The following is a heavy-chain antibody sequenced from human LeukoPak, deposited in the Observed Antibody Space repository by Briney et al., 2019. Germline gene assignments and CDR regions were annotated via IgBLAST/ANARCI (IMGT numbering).Heavy chain of an antibody. CDR1: GGSISGYY. CDR2: VHYTGST. V-gene: IGHV4-59*01. J-gene: IGHJ4*02. D-gene: IGHD1-1*01. Sequence: SETLSLTCTVSGGSISGYYWIWIRQPPGQGLEWIAYVHYTGSTNYNPSLKSRVTISVDTSKNQFSLNLRSVTTADTAVYYCARVDRANGTTRGYLDFWGQGTLVTVSS. CDR3: ARVDRANGTTRGYLDF.